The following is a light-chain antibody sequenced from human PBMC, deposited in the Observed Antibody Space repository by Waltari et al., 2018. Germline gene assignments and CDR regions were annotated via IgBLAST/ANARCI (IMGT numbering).Light chain of an antibody. CDR3: QQYETVPYT. CDR1: QDITNS. CDR2: AAS. V-gene: IGKV1-NL1*01. J-gene: IGKJ2*01. Sequence: DIHMTQSPSSLSASVGARVTITCRASQDITNSLAWYQQKPGKAPKLLLFAASTLEGGVPSRFSGSGSGTDYTITIIRLQPEDFATYYCQQYETVPYTLGQGTKLEI.